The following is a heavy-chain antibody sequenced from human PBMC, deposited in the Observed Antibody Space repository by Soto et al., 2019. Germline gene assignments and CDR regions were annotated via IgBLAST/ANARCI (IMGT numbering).Heavy chain of an antibody. CDR1: GFTFSSYA. J-gene: IGHJ5*02. D-gene: IGHD3-3*01. CDR2: ISGSGGST. Sequence: LRLSCAASGFTFSSYAMSWVRQAPGKGLEWVSAISGSGGSTYYADSVKGRFTISRDNSKNTLYLQMNSLRAEDTAVYYCAKPRSLRFLEWLPYNWFDPWGQGTLVTVSS. CDR3: AKPRSLRFLEWLPYNWFDP. V-gene: IGHV3-23*01.